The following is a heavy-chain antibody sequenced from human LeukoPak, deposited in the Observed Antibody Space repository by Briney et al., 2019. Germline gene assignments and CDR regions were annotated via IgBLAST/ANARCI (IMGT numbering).Heavy chain of an antibody. V-gene: IGHV3-30*04. CDR3: ARAIEYNSSWYGRSFDL. CDR1: GFIFSNYA. D-gene: IGHD6-13*01. CDR2: ISYDATNN. J-gene: IGHJ2*01. Sequence: GGSLRLSCAASGFIFSNYAMHWVRQAPGKGLEWVAVISYDATNNYYADSVKGRFTISRDNSKNTVYLQMNSLRAEDTAVYYCARAIEYNSSWYGRSFDLWGRGTLVTVSS.